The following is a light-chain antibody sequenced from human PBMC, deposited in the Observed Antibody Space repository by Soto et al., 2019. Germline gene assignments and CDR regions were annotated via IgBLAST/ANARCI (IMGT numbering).Light chain of an antibody. CDR1: QSVSSN. J-gene: IGKJ5*01. CDR3: QQYNNWHPIT. Sequence: EILTTQSPATLAVSPGERATLSCRASQSVSSNLAWYQQKPGQAPRLLIYGPSTRAAGIPASFSGSGSGTEFTLTISSLQYEDFAVYYCQQYNNWHPITFGQGTRLEIK. V-gene: IGKV3-15*01. CDR2: GPS.